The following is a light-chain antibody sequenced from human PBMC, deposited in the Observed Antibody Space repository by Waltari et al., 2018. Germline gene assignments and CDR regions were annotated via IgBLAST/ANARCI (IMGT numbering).Light chain of an antibody. J-gene: IGLJ2*01. V-gene: IGLV4-69*01. CDR3: QTWGTGIHVV. Sequence: QLVLTQSPSASASLGASVKLTCTLRSGHSSYTIAWHQQQPEKDPRDLMKVNSDGSHSKGDGIPDRFSGSSSGAERYLTISSLQSEDEADYYCQTWGTGIHVVFGGGTKLTVL. CDR2: VNSDGSH. CDR1: SGHSSYT.